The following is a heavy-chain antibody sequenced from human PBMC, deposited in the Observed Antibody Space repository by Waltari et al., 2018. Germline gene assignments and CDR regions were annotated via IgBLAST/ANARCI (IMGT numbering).Heavy chain of an antibody. J-gene: IGHJ4*02. CDR1: GFTFENFW. CDR3: ALDLGGYAGS. Sequence: EVQLVESGGGLVQPGGSLRLSGAASGFTFENFWMHWVRQVPGKGLVWVSRIDNYGSITTYADSVEGRFTISRDNAKNTLYLQMNSLTVADTALYYCALDLGGYAGSWGQGTMVTVSS. CDR2: IDNYGSIT. V-gene: IGHV3-74*01. D-gene: IGHD2-2*01.